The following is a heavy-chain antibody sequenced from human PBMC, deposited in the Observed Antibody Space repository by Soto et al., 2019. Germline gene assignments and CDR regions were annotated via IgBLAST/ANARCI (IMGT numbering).Heavy chain of an antibody. CDR1: GFTFSSYA. V-gene: IGHV3-30-3*01. J-gene: IGHJ6*02. D-gene: IGHD6-19*01. Sequence: QVQLVESGGGVVQPGRSLRLSCAASGFTFSSYAMHWVRQAPGKGLEWVAVISYDGSNKYYADSVKGRFTISRDNSKHTLYLQMNSLRAEDTAVYYCAREDSSGWYEYYYYYGMDVWGQGTTVTVSS. CDR2: ISYDGSNK. CDR3: AREDSSGWYEYYYYYGMDV.